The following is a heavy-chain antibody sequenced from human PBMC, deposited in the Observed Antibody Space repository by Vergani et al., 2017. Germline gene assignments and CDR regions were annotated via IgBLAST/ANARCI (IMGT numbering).Heavy chain of an antibody. V-gene: IGHV4-59*01. D-gene: IGHD6-13*01. CDR1: GGSISSYY. CDR2: IYYSGST. Sequence: QVQLQESGPGLVKPSETLSLTCTVSGGSISSYYWSWIRQPPGKGLEWIGYIYYSGSTNYNPSLKSRVTISVDTSKNQFSLKLSSVTAADTAVYYCARDVSYSSSWCGDAFDIWGQGTMVTVSS. CDR3: ARDVSYSSSWCGDAFDI. J-gene: IGHJ3*02.